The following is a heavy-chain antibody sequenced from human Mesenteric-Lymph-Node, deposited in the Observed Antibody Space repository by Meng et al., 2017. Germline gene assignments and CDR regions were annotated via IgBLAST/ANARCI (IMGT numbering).Heavy chain of an antibody. CDR3: AREGRSHQVGVSVY. CDR1: GGSISSGDYC. J-gene: IGHJ4*02. D-gene: IGHD2-21*01. CDR2: IYNSGST. Sequence: QARLQEHGPGLVNPSQTLSLPCTVSGGSISSGDYCWSWIRQPPGKGLEWIGYIYNSGSTYYNPSLKSRVTISVDTSKNQFSLKLRFVTAADTAVYYCAREGRSHQVGVSVYWGQGNLVTVSS. V-gene: IGHV4-30-4*01.